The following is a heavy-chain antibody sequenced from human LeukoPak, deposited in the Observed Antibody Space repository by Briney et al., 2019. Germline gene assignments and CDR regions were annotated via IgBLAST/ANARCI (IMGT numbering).Heavy chain of an antibody. J-gene: IGHJ4*02. CDR3: ARVQDPAGGPCDDGSCNSDYFDL. V-gene: IGHV4-59*01. Sequence: SETLSLTCSVSGDSISSYYWSWIRQPPGKGLEWIGVIYYSGSSKYNPSLKSRVTISVDTSKNEFSLKLSSVTAADTAVYYCARVQDPAGGPCDDGSCNSDYFDLWGQGTLVTVSS. D-gene: IGHD2-15*01. CDR2: IYYSGSS. CDR1: GDSISSYY.